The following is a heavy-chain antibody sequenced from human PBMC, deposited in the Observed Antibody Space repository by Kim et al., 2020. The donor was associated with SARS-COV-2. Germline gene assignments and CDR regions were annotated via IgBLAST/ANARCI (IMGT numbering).Heavy chain of an antibody. CDR3: ARVYCTNGVCYSHIDY. CDR2: INPNSGGT. V-gene: IGHV1-2*02. Sequence: ASVKVSCKASGYTFTGYYMHWVRQAPGQGLEWMGWINPNSGGTNYAQKFQGRVTMTRDTSISTAYMELSRLRSDDTAVYYCARVYCTNGVCYSHIDYWGQGTLVTVSS. J-gene: IGHJ4*02. CDR1: GYTFTGYY. D-gene: IGHD2-8*01.